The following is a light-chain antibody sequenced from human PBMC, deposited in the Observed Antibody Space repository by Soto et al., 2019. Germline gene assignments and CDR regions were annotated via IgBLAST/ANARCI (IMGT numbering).Light chain of an antibody. CDR2: STN. CDR3: CSYSGRITLI. Sequence: QSVLTQPPSASGTPGQRVTMSCSGSNSNIGRNPVNWYQQLPGTAPKVLISSTNQRPSGVSDRFSGSKSGNTASLTISGLQTEDEAHYYCCSYSGRITLIFGGGTKVTVL. CDR1: NSNIGRNP. J-gene: IGLJ2*01. V-gene: IGLV1-44*01.